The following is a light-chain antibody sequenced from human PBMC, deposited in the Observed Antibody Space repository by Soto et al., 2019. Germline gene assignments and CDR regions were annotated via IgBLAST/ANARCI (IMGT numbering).Light chain of an antibody. Sequence: QSALTQPASVSGSPGQSITISCTGTSSDVGAYNYVSWFQQHPGKAPKLLIYEVSNRPSGVSYRFSGSKSGSTASLTISGLQAEDEADYSCSSYTRSRTYVFGTGTKVTVL. CDR3: SSYTRSRTYV. V-gene: IGLV2-14*01. CDR1: SSDVGAYNY. CDR2: EVS. J-gene: IGLJ1*01.